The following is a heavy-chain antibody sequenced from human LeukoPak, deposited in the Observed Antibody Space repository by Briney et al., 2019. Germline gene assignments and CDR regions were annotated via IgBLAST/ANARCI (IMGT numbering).Heavy chain of an antibody. J-gene: IGHJ5*02. V-gene: IGHV4-39*07. CDR2: IYYIGST. CDR3: ARDGYNLNWFDP. Sequence: SETLSLTWTVSGGSISSSRDYWGWIRQPPGKGLEWVGSIYYIGSTYYNPSLKSRVTIAVDASKNQFSLKLSSVTAADTAVYNCARDGYNLNWFDPWGQGTLVTVSS. CDR1: GGSISSSRDY. D-gene: IGHD5-24*01.